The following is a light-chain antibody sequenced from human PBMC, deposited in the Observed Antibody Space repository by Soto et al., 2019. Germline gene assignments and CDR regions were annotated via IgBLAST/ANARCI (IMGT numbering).Light chain of an antibody. CDR1: QSVSTND. Sequence: IVLTQSPGTLSLSPGERATLSCRASQSVSTNDLAWYQQNPGQAPKVLIYRASSRATGVPDRFSGSGSGTDFTLTITRLEPEDFAVYSCQQYGSSPLPFGGGTKVDIK. CDR2: RAS. CDR3: QQYGSSPLP. J-gene: IGKJ4*01. V-gene: IGKV3-20*01.